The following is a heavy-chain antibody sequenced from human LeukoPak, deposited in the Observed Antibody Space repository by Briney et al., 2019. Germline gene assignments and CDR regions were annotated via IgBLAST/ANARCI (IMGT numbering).Heavy chain of an antibody. CDR3: AREGGAAPREYYFDY. CDR2: ITSYSSTI. CDR1: GFPFSSYS. D-gene: IGHD1-26*01. Sequence: PGGSLRLSCAASGFPFSSYSMNWVRQAPGRGLEWVSYITSYSSTIYYADSVKGRFTISRDNAENSLYLQMNSLRAEDTAVYYCAREGGAAPREYYFDYWGQGTLVTVSS. J-gene: IGHJ4*02. V-gene: IGHV3-48*01.